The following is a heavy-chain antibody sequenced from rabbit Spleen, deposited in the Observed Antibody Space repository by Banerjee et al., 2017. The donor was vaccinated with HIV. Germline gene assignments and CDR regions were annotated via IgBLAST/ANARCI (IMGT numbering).Heavy chain of an antibody. CDR3: ARDRVSGSGYWDL. CDR1: GFDFSSSYY. Sequence: QEQLVESGGGLVQPEGSLTLTCTASGFDFSSSYYIHWVRQAPGKGLEWIACIASSGTTWYATWVNGRFTITKPSSTTVTLQMTSLTAADTATYFCARDRVSGSGYWDLWGPGTLVTVS. D-gene: IGHD1-1*01. CDR2: IASSGTT. V-gene: IGHV1S45*01. J-gene: IGHJ4*01.